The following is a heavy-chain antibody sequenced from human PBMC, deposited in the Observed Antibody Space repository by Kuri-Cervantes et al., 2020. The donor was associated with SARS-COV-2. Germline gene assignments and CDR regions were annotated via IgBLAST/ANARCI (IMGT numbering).Heavy chain of an antibody. Sequence: ASVKVSCKASGYTFTSYDINWVRQATGQGLEWMGWMSPNSGNTGYAQKFQGRVTITRNTSISTAYMELSSLRSEDTAVYYCAREGYCSSTSCSQGGPYAFDIWGQGTMVTVSS. CDR1: GYTFTSYD. D-gene: IGHD2-2*01. CDR2: MSPNSGNT. J-gene: IGHJ3*02. CDR3: AREGYCSSTSCSQGGPYAFDI. V-gene: IGHV1-8*03.